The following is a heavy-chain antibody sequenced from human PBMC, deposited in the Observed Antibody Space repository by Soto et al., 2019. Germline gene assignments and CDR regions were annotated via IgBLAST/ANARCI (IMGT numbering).Heavy chain of an antibody. CDR2: IFQSGST. D-gene: IGHD1-26*01. CDR3: ARVYSGSYSDY. CDR1: GGSIRSNNW. V-gene: IGHV4-4*02. Sequence: QVQLQESGPGLVKPSGTLSLTCAVSGGSIRSNNWWSWVRQPPGKGLERIGEIFQSGSTNYNPSLKTRVTISVDKSKNQFSLKLSSVTAADTAVYYCARVYSGSYSDYWGQGTLVTVSS. J-gene: IGHJ4*02.